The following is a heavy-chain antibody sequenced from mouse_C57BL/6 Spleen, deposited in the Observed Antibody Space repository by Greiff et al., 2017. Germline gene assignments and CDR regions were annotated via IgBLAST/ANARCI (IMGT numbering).Heavy chain of an antibody. D-gene: IGHD3-2*02. V-gene: IGHV1-74*01. Sequence: VQLQQPGAELVKPGASVKVSCKASGYTFTSYWMHWVKQRPGQGLEWIGRFHPSDSDTNYNQKFKGKATLTVDKSSSTAYMQLSSLTSEDSAVYYCAKIDSSGYGAMDYWGQGTSVTVSS. J-gene: IGHJ4*01. CDR3: AKIDSSGYGAMDY. CDR1: GYTFTSYW. CDR2: FHPSDSDT.